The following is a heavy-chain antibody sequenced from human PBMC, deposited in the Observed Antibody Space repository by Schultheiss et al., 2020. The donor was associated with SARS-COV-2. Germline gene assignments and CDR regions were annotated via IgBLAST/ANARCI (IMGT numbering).Heavy chain of an antibody. CDR1: GGSFSGYY. V-gene: IGHV4-34*01. CDR3: ARLKPVLRFLEWSTYYYYYGMDV. D-gene: IGHD3-3*01. Sequence: SETLSLTCAVYGGSFSGYYWSWIRQPPGKGLEWIGEINHSGSTNYNPSLKSRVTISVDTSKNQFSLKLSSVTAADTAVYYCARLKPVLRFLEWSTYYYYYGMDVWGQGTTVTVSS. CDR2: INHSGST. J-gene: IGHJ6*02.